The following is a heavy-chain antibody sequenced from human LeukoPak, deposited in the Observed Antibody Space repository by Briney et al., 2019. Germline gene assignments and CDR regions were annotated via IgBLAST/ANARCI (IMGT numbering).Heavy chain of an antibody. V-gene: IGHV1-69*04. CDR2: IIPILGIA. J-gene: IGHJ4*02. CDR3: AREGGSYTPPFDY. CDR1: GGTFSSYA. Sequence: RASVKVSCKASGGTFSSYAISWVRQAPGQGLEWMGRIIPILGIANYAQKFQGRVTITADKSTSTAYMELSSLRSEDTAVYYCAREGGSYTPPFDYWGQGTLVTVSS. D-gene: IGHD1-26*01.